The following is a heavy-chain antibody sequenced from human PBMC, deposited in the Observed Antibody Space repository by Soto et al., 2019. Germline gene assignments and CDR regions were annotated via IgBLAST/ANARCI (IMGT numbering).Heavy chain of an antibody. CDR2: IYYSGST. D-gene: IGHD3-10*01. CDR3: AGSGSSPYYYYYGMDV. J-gene: IGHJ6*02. CDR1: GGSISSYC. Sequence: QVQLQESGPGLVKPSETLSLTCTVSGGSISSYCWSWIRQPPGKGLEGIGYIYYSGSTNYNPSLKSRVTISVDTSKNQFSLKLSSVTAADTAVYYCAGSGSSPYYYYYGMDVWGQGTTVTVSS. V-gene: IGHV4-59*01.